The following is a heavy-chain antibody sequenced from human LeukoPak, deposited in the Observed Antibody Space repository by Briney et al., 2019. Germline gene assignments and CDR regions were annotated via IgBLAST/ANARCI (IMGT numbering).Heavy chain of an antibody. D-gene: IGHD4-17*01. CDR1: GFTFSSYS. J-gene: IGHJ5*02. Sequence: GGSLRLSCAASGFTFSSYSMNWVRQAPGKGLEWVSYISSSSSTIYYADSVKGRFTISRDNAKNSLYLQMNSLRAEDTAVYYCARGGASDPTYGDYDRQLNWFDPWGQGTLVTVSS. CDR2: ISSSSSTI. V-gene: IGHV3-48*01. CDR3: ARGGASDPTYGDYDRQLNWFDP.